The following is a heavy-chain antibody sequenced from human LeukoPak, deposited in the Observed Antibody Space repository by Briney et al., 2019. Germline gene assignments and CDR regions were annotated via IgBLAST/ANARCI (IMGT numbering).Heavy chain of an antibody. J-gene: IGHJ3*02. D-gene: IGHD3-10*01. CDR3: ASARGAAFDI. Sequence: SETLSLTCAVYGGSFSGYYWSWIRQPPGKGLEWIGEINHSGSTNYNPSLKSRVTISVDTSKNQFSLKLSSVTAADTAVYYCASARGAAFDIWGQGTMVTVSS. CDR1: GGSFSGYY. CDR2: INHSGST. V-gene: IGHV4-34*01.